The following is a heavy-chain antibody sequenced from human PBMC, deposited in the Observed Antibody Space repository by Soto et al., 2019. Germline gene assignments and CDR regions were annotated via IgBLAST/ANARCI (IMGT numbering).Heavy chain of an antibody. CDR1: GYTFTSYG. Sequence: ASVKVSCKASGYTFTSYGISWVRQAPGQGLEWMGWISAYNGNTNYAQKLQGRVTMTTDTSTSTAYMELRSLRSDDTAVYYCARDRRGYCSSTSGYGPPGDWGQGTLVTVSS. CDR3: ARDRRGYCSSTSGYGPPGD. D-gene: IGHD2-2*03. V-gene: IGHV1-18*01. CDR2: ISAYNGNT. J-gene: IGHJ4*02.